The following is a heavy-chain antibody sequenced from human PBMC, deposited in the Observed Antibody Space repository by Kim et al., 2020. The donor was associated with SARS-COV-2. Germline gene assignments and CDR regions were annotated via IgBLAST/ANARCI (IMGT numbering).Heavy chain of an antibody. J-gene: IGHJ4*02. CDR2: IYHSGST. CDR3: ASARDSGSYYFDF. D-gene: IGHD3-10*01. Sequence: SETLSLSCSVSGYSITSGYYWGWIRQSPGKGLEWIGNIYHSGSTSYNPSLRRRVTISVDTSKNQFSLKVSSVTAAETAVYYCASARDSGSYYFDFWGQGT. V-gene: IGHV4-38-2*02. CDR1: GYSITSGYY.